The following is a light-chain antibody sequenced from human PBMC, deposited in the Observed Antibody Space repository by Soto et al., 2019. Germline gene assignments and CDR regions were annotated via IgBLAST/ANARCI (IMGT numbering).Light chain of an antibody. Sequence: DIQMTQSPSTLSASVGDTVTITCRASQTISDWLAWYQQRPGKAPKLLIYDVSSLQSGVPSRFSGSGSGTEFNLTISSLQPDDFATYYCQQYKMYSPWTFGQGTKV. CDR1: QTISDW. J-gene: IGKJ1*01. V-gene: IGKV1-5*01. CDR2: DVS. CDR3: QQYKMYSPWT.